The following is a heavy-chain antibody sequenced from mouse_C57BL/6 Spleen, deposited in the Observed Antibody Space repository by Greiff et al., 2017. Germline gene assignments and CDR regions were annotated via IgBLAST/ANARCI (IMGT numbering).Heavy chain of an antibody. Sequence: EVKLVESGGGLVQPGGSLSLSCAASGFTFTDYYLSWVRQPPGKALEWLGFIRNKANGYTTEYSASVKGRFTISRDNSQSILYLQVNALRAEDSATYYCARYNWYFDVWGTGTTVTVAS. CDR2: IRNKANGYTT. CDR3: ARYNWYFDV. CDR1: GFTFTDYY. V-gene: IGHV7-3*01. J-gene: IGHJ1*03.